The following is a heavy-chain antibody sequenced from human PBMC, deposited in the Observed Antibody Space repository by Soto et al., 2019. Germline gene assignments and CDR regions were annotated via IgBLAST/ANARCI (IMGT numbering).Heavy chain of an antibody. J-gene: IGHJ4*02. CDR1: GGSISSYY. Sequence: PSDTLSLTCTVSGGSISSYYWSWIRQPAGKGLEWIGRIYTSGSTNYNPSLKSRVTMSVDTSKNQFSLKLSSVTAADTAVYYCARTTYCSGGSCYPFDNWGQGTLVTVSS. CDR3: ARTTYCSGGSCYPFDN. CDR2: IYTSGST. V-gene: IGHV4-4*07. D-gene: IGHD2-15*01.